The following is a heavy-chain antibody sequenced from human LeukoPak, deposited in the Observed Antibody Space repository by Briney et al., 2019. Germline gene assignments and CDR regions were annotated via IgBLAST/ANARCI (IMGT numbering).Heavy chain of an antibody. J-gene: IGHJ4*02. Sequence: PGGSLRLSCAASGFTFSSYGMSWVRQASGEGLEWVGRIRSKANSYATAYAASVKGRFTISRDDSKNTAYLQMNSLKTEDTAVYYCTRANYYDSSGLNDWGQGTLVTVSS. V-gene: IGHV3-73*01. CDR1: GFTFSSYG. CDR3: TRANYYDSSGLND. D-gene: IGHD3-22*01. CDR2: IRSKANSYAT.